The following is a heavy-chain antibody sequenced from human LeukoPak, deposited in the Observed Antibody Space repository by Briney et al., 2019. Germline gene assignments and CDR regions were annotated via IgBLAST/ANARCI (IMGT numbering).Heavy chain of an antibody. D-gene: IGHD5-18*01. CDR2: ININGDAT. J-gene: IGHJ3*02. CDR3: AREEYTSGVGASDI. CDR1: GFSFSSNA. V-gene: IGHV3-64*02. Sequence: GGSLRLSCAASGFSFSSNAMHWVRQAPGKGLEFVSGININGDATYYADSVKGRFTISRDSSKNTVFLQMGSLRADDMALYYCAREEYTSGVGASDIWGQGTMVTVSS.